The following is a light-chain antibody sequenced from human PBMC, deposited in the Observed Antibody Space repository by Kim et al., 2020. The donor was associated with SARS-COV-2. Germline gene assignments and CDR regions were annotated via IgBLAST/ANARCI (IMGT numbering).Light chain of an antibody. J-gene: IGLJ2*01. CDR1: SSDVGGYNY. Sequence: PGQSVTISCTGTSSDVGGYNYVSWYQQHPGKAPKLMIYDVSKRPSGVPDRFSGSKSGNSASLTISGLQAEDEADYYCCSYAGSQVVFGGGTKLTVL. CDR2: DVS. V-gene: IGLV2-11*01. CDR3: CSYAGSQVV.